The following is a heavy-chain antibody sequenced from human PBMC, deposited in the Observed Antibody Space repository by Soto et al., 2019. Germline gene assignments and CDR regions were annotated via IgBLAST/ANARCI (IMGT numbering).Heavy chain of an antibody. V-gene: IGHV3-53*04. CDR1: GFTVSSNY. D-gene: IGHD2-8*01. Sequence: GGSLRLSCAASGFTVSSNYMSWVRQAPGKGLEWVSVIYSGGSTYYADSVKGRFTISRHNSKNTLYLQMNSLRAEDTAVYYCARAHTTIMVYANWEYYFDYWGQGTLVTVSS. CDR2: IYSGGST. J-gene: IGHJ4*02. CDR3: ARAHTTIMVYANWEYYFDY.